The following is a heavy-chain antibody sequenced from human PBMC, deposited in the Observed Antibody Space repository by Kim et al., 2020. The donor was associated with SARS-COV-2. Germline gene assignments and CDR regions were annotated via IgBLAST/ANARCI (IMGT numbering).Heavy chain of an antibody. CDR1: GGTFSSYA. CDR2: IIPIFGTA. CDR3: ATDTIAAAQILRYYYYGMDV. J-gene: IGHJ6*02. Sequence: SVKVSCKASGGTFSSYAISWVRQAPGQGLEWMGGIIPIFGTANYAQKFQGRVTITADESTSTAYMELSSLRSEDTAVYYCATDTIAAAQILRYYYYGMDVWGQGTTVTVSS. D-gene: IGHD6-13*01. V-gene: IGHV1-69*13.